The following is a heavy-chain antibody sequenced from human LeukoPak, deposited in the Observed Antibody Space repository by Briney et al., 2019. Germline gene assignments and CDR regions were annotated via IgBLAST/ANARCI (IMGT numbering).Heavy chain of an antibody. J-gene: IGHJ3*02. CDR2: ISSSGTTI. Sequence: GGSLRLSCVASGFPFTDYYMSWIRQAPGKGLEWVSYISSSGTTIYYADSLKGRFTISRDNAKNSLYLQMNSLRAEDTAVYYCARGPHSGSSSSAFDMWGQGTMVTVSS. CDR1: GFPFTDYY. V-gene: IGHV3-11*01. D-gene: IGHD1-26*01. CDR3: ARGPHSGSSSSAFDM.